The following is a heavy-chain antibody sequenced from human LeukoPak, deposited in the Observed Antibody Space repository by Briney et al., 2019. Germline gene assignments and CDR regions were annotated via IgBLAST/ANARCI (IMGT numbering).Heavy chain of an antibody. D-gene: IGHD6-19*01. CDR3: ARGGGIAVAGTNYYYMDV. J-gene: IGHJ6*03. CDR2: TYYRSKWYN. V-gene: IGHV6-1*01. Sequence: SQTLSLTCAISGDSVSSNSAAWNWIRQSPSRGLEWLGRTYYRSKWYNDYAVSVKSRITINPDTSKNQFSLQLNSVTPEDTAVYYCARGGGIAVAGTNYYYMDVWGKGTTVTISS. CDR1: GDSVSSNSAA.